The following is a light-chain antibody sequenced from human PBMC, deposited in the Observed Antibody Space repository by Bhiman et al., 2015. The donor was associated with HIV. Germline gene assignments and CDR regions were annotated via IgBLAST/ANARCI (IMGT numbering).Light chain of an antibody. CDR2: EVN. CDR3: SSYAGRDVVI. J-gene: IGLJ2*01. V-gene: IGLV2-8*01. Sequence: QSALTQPPSASGSPGQSVTISCTGTSSDVGDYDYVSWYQQHPGKAPKLIIYEVNKRPSGVPDRFSGSKSGNTASLTVSGLQAEDEADYYCSSYAGRDVVIFGGGTKLTVL. CDR1: SSDVGDYDY.